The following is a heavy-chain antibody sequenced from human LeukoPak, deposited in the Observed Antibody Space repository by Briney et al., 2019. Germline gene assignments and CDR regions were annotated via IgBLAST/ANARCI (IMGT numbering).Heavy chain of an antibody. D-gene: IGHD4-17*01. J-gene: IGHJ4*02. CDR2: VSVYNSNT. CDR3: ARGYDYGDYVGDFDY. V-gene: IGHV1-18*01. Sequence: VASVKVSCKASGYTFTSYPISWVRQAPGQGLEWMGWVSVYNSNTKYAQNVQGRVTMTTDRSTSTAYMELRSPRSDDTAVYYCARGYDYGDYVGDFDYWGQGTLVTVSS. CDR1: GYTFTSYP.